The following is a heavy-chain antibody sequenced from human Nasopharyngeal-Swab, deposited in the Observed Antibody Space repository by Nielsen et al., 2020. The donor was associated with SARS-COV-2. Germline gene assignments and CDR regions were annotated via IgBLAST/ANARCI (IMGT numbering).Heavy chain of an antibody. CDR3: ARAIKIFGAVVGSFDP. Sequence: GSLRLSCSVSGGSMTSNNYYWGWIRQPPEKGLEWIGNIYYNGITYYNPSLKSRVTISLDTSKSQFSLKLTSVTAADTAVYYCARAIKIFGAVVGSFDPWGQGTLVTVFS. V-gene: IGHV4-39*07. CDR2: IYYNGIT. CDR1: GGSMTSNNYY. J-gene: IGHJ5*02. D-gene: IGHD3-3*01.